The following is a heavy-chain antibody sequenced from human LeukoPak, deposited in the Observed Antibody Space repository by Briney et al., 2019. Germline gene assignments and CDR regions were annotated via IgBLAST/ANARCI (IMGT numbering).Heavy chain of an antibody. CDR1: GFTFTNAW. CDR2: IKSKTDGGTT. Sequence: GGSLRLSCAASGFTFTNAWMSWVRQAPGKGLEWIGRIKSKTDGGTTDYAAPVKGRFTISRDVSENTLYLQMNSLKTKDTAVYFCTTETNWYFDLWGRGTLVTVSS. CDR3: TTETNWYFDL. D-gene: IGHD1-1*01. V-gene: IGHV3-15*01. J-gene: IGHJ2*01.